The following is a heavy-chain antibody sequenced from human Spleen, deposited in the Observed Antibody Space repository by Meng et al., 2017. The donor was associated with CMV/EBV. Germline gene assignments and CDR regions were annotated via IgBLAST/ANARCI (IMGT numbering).Heavy chain of an antibody. V-gene: IGHV4-34*01. D-gene: IGHD6-13*01. CDR3: ASCERGQQLVTPIDP. Sequence: QVQLQQWGAGLLTPSETLSLTCAVYGVSFSGYYWSWIRQPPGKGLEWIGEINHSGSTNYNPSLKSRVTISVDTSKNQFSLKLSSVTAADTAVYYCASCERGQQLVTPIDPWGQGTLVTVSS. CDR1: GVSFSGYY. CDR2: INHSGST. J-gene: IGHJ5*02.